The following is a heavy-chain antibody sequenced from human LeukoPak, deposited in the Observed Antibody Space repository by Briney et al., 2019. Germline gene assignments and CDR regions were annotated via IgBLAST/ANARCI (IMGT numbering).Heavy chain of an antibody. CDR1: GFTFSSYA. CDR2: ISYDGSNK. V-gene: IGHV3-30*04. CDR3: ARNLYSGSYLGPFDY. J-gene: IGHJ4*02. D-gene: IGHD1-26*01. Sequence: GGSLRLSCAASGFTFSSYAMHWVRQAPGKGLEWVAVISYDGSNKYYADSVKGRFTISRDNSKNTLYLQMNSLRAEDTAVYYCARNLYSGSYLGPFDYWGQGTLVTVSS.